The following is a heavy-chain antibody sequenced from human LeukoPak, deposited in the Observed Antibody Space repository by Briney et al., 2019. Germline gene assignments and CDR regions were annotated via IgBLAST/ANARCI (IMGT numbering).Heavy chain of an antibody. D-gene: IGHD6-19*01. CDR2: INPNSGGT. Sequence: GASVKVSCKASGYTFTGYYMHWVRQAPGQGLEWMGWINPNSGGTNYAQKFQGRVTMTRDTSISTAYMELRRLRSDDTAVYYCARDGTGYSSGWYYWYFDLWGRGTLVTVSS. CDR3: ARDGTGYSSGWYYWYFDL. J-gene: IGHJ2*01. V-gene: IGHV1-2*02. CDR1: GYTFTGYY.